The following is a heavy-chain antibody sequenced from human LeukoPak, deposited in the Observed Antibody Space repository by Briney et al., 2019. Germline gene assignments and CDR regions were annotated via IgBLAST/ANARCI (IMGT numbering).Heavy chain of an antibody. CDR3: ARYRGKTTVSSLDWFDP. CDR2: IYYSGST. J-gene: IGHJ5*02. Sequence: PSETLSLTCTVSGGSFSSYYWSWIRQPPGKGLEWIGYIYYSGSTKYNPSLKSRVTISVDTSKNQFSLKLSSVTAADTAVYYCARYRGKTTVSSLDWFDPWGQGTLVTVSS. V-gene: IGHV4-59*01. CDR1: GGSFSSYY. D-gene: IGHD4-11*01.